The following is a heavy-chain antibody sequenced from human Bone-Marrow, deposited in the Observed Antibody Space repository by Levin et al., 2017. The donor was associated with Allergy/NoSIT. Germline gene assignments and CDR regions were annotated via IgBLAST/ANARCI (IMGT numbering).Heavy chain of an antibody. V-gene: IGHV3-48*03. J-gene: IGHJ4*02. Sequence: GESLKISCVASGFSFSTYEMNWVRLTPGKGLEWISYISSSGSTVTYADSVQGRFTISRDNAKNSLFLQMNSLRAEDTAVYYCARAPTTAVSGLDHWGQGTLVTVSS. CDR2: ISSSGSTV. CDR3: ARAPTTAVSGLDH. CDR1: GFSFSTYE. D-gene: IGHD6-19*01.